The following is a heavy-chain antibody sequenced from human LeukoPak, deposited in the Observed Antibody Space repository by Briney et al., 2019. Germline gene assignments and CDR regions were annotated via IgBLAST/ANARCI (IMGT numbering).Heavy chain of an antibody. CDR3: ARATTVTTPFDY. J-gene: IGHJ4*02. CDR1: GGSITNDNW. V-gene: IGHV4-4*02. D-gene: IGHD4-11*01. CDR2: IYHSGST. Sequence: KPSGTLSLACAVTGGSITNDNWWSWVRQPPGKGLEWIGEIYHSGSTKCNPSLKSRVIMSVDKSKNQFSLKLSSVTAADTAVYYCARATTVTTPFDYWGQGTLVTVSS.